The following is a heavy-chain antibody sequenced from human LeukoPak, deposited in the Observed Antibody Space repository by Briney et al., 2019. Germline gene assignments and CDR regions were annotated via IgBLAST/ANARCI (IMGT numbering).Heavy chain of an antibody. CDR3: AKAPPVATIRYFDS. CDR1: GFTFSSFA. Sequence: PGGSLRLSCGAPGFTFSSFAMSWVRLAPGKGLEWVSVISGSGGATHYADSVKGRFTISRDNSKNTLYLQMNSLRAEDTAIYYCAKAPPVATIRYFDSWGQGTLVTVSS. CDR2: ISGSGGAT. D-gene: IGHD5-12*01. J-gene: IGHJ4*02. V-gene: IGHV3-23*01.